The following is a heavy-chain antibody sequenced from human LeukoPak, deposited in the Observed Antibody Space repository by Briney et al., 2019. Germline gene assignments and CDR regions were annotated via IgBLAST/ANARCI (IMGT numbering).Heavy chain of an antibody. D-gene: IGHD6-6*01. Sequence: GGSLRLSCAASGFILSTYWMTWVRQAPGKGLEWVASLNQDGSEKYYVDSVKGRFTISRDNAQKSLYLEMKSLSAKDTAVYYCARAVTSTEGYWGQGTLVTVSS. V-gene: IGHV3-7*03. CDR1: GFILSTYW. CDR2: LNQDGSEK. J-gene: IGHJ4*02. CDR3: ARAVTSTEGY.